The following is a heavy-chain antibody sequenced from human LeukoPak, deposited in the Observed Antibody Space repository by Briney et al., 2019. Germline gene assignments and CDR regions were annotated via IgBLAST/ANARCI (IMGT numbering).Heavy chain of an antibody. D-gene: IGHD5-24*01. CDR3: AVPRLAKIRYFDY. J-gene: IGHJ4*02. Sequence: SETLSLTCTVSGGSISSGGYYWSWIRQHPGKGLEWIGYIYYSGSTYYNPSLKSRVTISVDTSKNQFSLKLSSVTAADTAVYYCAVPRLAKIRYFDYWGQGTLVTVSS. CDR1: GGSISSGGYY. CDR2: IYYSGST. V-gene: IGHV4-31*03.